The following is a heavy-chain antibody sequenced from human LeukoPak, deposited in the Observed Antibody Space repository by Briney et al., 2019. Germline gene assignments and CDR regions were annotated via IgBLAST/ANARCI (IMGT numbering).Heavy chain of an antibody. CDR3: VREDHGSGSFLY. CDR2: ISPDGYIT. D-gene: IGHD3-10*01. CDR1: GITFNRHW. J-gene: IGHJ4*02. V-gene: IGHV3-74*01. Sequence: PGGSLRLSCAASGITFNRHWMHWVRQTPGKGLVWLARISPDGYITTYADAVKGRFTISRDNARNTLDLQMTSLRPEDTAVYFCVREDHGSGSFLYWGQGTLVTVSS.